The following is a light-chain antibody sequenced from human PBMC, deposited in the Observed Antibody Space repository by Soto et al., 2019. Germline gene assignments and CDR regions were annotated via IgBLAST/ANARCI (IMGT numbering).Light chain of an antibody. J-gene: IGKJ1*01. CDR1: QSVTSDY. CDR2: AAS. V-gene: IGKV3-20*01. Sequence: IVLTQSPCTLSLSPGERATLSCRASQSVTSDYLAWYQQRPGQAPRLLIFAASTRATGIPDRFSGGGSETEFTLTISRLEHEDSAVYYCQQYGISRTFGQGTRWIS. CDR3: QQYGISRT.